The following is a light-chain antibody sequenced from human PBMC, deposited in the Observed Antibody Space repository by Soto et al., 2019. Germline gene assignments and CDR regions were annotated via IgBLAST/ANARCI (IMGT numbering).Light chain of an antibody. J-gene: IGKJ3*01. Sequence: EILLTQSPATLSFSPGERATLSCRASQSVSSYLAWYQQKPGQAPRLLIYDASNRATGIPARFSGSGSGTDFTLTISSLEPEDFAVYYRQQRSNWPPTFGPGTKVDIK. V-gene: IGKV3-11*01. CDR1: QSVSSY. CDR2: DAS. CDR3: QQRSNWPPT.